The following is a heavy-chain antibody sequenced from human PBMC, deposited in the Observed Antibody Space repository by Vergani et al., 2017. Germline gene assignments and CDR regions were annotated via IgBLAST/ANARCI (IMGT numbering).Heavy chain of an antibody. CDR2: IYYSGST. Sequence: QVQLQESGPGLVKPSQTLSLTCSVSGDSISSGDYYWSWIRQHPGTGLEWIGYIYYSGSTYYNPSLKSRVTISVDTSKNQFSLVLSSVTAADTAVYHCARSHCSSTSCPHNTWFDPWGQGTRVTVSS. D-gene: IGHD2-2*01. CDR1: GDSISSGDYY. J-gene: IGHJ5*02. CDR3: ARSHCSSTSCPHNTWFDP. V-gene: IGHV4-31*03.